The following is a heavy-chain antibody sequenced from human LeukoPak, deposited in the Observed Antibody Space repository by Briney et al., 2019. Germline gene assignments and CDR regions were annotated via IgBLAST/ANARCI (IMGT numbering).Heavy chain of an antibody. CDR2: ISYDGSNK. CDR3: AKDQAVGSSGPDY. Sequence: GGSLRLSCAASGFTFSSYGMHWVRQAPGKGLEWVAVISYDGSNKYYADSVKGRFTISRGNSKNTLYLQMNSLRAEDTAVYYCAKDQAVGSSGPDYWGQGTLVTVSS. J-gene: IGHJ4*02. D-gene: IGHD6-19*01. V-gene: IGHV3-30*18. CDR1: GFTFSSYG.